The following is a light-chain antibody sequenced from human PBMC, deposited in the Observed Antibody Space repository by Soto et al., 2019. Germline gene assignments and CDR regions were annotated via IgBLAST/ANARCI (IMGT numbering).Light chain of an antibody. Sequence: QSALTQPASVSGSPGQSITISCTGTSSDVGAYNYVSWYQQHPGKAPKLMIYDVSHRPSGVSNRFSGSKSGNTASLTISGRQAEDEADYYCSSYTTSSTWVFGGGTKLTVL. J-gene: IGLJ3*02. CDR1: SSDVGAYNY. CDR2: DVS. V-gene: IGLV2-14*01. CDR3: SSYTTSSTWV.